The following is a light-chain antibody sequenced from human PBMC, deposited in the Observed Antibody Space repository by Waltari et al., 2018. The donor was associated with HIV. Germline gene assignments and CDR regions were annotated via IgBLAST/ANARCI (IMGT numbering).Light chain of an antibody. CDR3: QAWDRSTVI. CDR1: KLGQKY. V-gene: IGLV3-1*01. J-gene: IGLJ2*01. Sequence: YELTQPPSVSVSPGQTANITCSGDKLGQKYAHWYQQKSGQSPVLLIYEDSKRRSGIPERFSGSSSVDTDTLTISGTHAEDEADYHCQAWDRSTVIFAGGTKLTVL. CDR2: EDS.